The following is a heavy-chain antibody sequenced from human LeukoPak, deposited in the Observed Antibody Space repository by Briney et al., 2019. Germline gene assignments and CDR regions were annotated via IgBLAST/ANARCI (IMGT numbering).Heavy chain of an antibody. CDR3: ARVFDSGSQAYFYYMDV. CDR2: IYSSGST. J-gene: IGHJ6*03. Sequence: SETLSLTCNVSGGYIRGYYWSWIRQPPGKGLEWIVYIYSSGSTNYNPSLKSRVTMSVDTSKNQFSLKVSSVTAADTAVYYCARVFDSGSQAYFYYMDVWGKGTTVTISS. D-gene: IGHD3-10*01. V-gene: IGHV4-59*01. CDR1: GGYIRGYY.